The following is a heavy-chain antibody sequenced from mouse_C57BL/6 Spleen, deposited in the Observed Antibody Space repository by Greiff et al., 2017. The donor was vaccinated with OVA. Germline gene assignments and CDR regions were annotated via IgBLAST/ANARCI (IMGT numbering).Heavy chain of an antibody. J-gene: IGHJ2*01. CDR3: APLYYYGTSDY. CDR2: INPSNGGT. Sequence: VQVVESGAELVKPGASVKLSCKASGYTFTSYWMHWVKQRPGQGLEWIGNINPSNGGTNYNEKFKSKATLTVDKSSSTAYMQLSSLTSEDSAVYYCAPLYYYGTSDYWGQGTTLTVSS. CDR1: GYTFTSYW. V-gene: IGHV1-53*01. D-gene: IGHD1-1*01.